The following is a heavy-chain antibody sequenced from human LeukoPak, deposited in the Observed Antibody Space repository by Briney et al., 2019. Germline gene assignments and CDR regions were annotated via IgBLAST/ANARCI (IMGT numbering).Heavy chain of an antibody. Sequence: VASVKVSCKASGYTFTSYTMNWVRQAPGQGLEWMGWISAYNGNTNYAQKLQGRVTMTTDTSTSTAYMELRSLRSDDTAVYYCARDTIAAAGPYYFDYWGQGTLVTVSS. CDR3: ARDTIAAAGPYYFDY. V-gene: IGHV1-18*01. J-gene: IGHJ4*02. CDR1: GYTFTSYT. CDR2: ISAYNGNT. D-gene: IGHD6-13*01.